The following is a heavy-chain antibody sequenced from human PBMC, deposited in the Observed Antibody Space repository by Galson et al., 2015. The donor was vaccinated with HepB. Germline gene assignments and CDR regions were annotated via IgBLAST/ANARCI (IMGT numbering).Heavy chain of an antibody. J-gene: IGHJ6*02. CDR3: ARAPGTIYYYGMDV. Sequence: CAISGDSVSNNNAAWNWIRQSPLRGLEWLGRTYYRAKWYSDYAESLRSRITINPDTSKNQFSLQLSSVTPEDTAVYYCARAPGTIYYYGMDVWGQGTTVTVSS. CDR2: TYYRAKWYS. CDR1: GDSVSNNNAA. D-gene: IGHD1-1*01. V-gene: IGHV6-1*01.